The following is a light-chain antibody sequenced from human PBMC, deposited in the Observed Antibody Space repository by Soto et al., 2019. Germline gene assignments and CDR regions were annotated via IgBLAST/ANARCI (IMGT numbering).Light chain of an antibody. CDR3: QQYGSSPPLT. V-gene: IGKV3-20*01. CDR2: GAS. CDR1: QTVSSSY. Sequence: EIVLTQSPGTLSLSPGERATLSCRASQTVSSSYFAWYQQKPHQATRLLIYGASSRATGSPDRFSGSGSGTDLTLTISRLEPEDVAVYYCQQYGSSPPLTFGGGTKVEIK. J-gene: IGKJ4*01.